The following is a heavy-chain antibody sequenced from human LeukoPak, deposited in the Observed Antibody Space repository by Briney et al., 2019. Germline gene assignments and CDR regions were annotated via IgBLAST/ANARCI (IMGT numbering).Heavy chain of an antibody. D-gene: IGHD1-26*01. CDR3: ARVWADTAY. J-gene: IGHJ4*02. CDR1: GYTFTTYS. CDR2: ISGANGDT. Sequence: GASVNVSCKASGYTFTTYSITWVRQAPGQGLEWMGWISGANGDTNYAEKFQGRITMTTDSSTSTAYMDLRSLTPDDTGLYYCARVWADTAYLGQGTLVTVSS. V-gene: IGHV1-18*01.